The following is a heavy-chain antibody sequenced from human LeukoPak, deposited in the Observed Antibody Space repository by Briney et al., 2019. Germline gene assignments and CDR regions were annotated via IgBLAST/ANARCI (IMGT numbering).Heavy chain of an antibody. J-gene: IGHJ6*02. CDR3: ANSDYGDYYYYYYGMDV. CDR2: IKEDGSEE. D-gene: IGHD4-17*01. CDR1: GFSFSTYW. Sequence: GGSLRLSCAASGFSFSTYWMSWGRQAPGKGLEWVASIKEDGSEEYYVDSVKGRFTISRDNAKNSLYLQMNSLRAEDTAVYYCANSDYGDYYYYYYGMDVWGQGTTVTVSS. V-gene: IGHV3-7*03.